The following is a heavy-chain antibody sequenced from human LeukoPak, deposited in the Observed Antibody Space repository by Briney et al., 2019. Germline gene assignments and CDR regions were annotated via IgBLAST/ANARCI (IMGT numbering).Heavy chain of an antibody. Sequence: SETLSLTCTVSGGSISSYYWSWIRQPPGKGLEWIGYIYYSGSTSYNPSLKSRVTISVDTSKNQFSLKLSSVTAADTAVYYCARLPSSSWYLYYFDYWGQGTLVTVSS. D-gene: IGHD6-13*01. J-gene: IGHJ4*02. V-gene: IGHV4-59*01. CDR2: IYYSGST. CDR3: ARLPSSSWYLYYFDY. CDR1: GGSISSYY.